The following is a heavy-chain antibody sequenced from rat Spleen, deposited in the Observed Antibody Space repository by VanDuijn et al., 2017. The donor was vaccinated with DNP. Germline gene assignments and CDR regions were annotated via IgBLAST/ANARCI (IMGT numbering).Heavy chain of an antibody. D-gene: IGHD4-3*01. CDR2: ISTSGGST. V-gene: IGHV5-25*01. CDR1: GFTFSDYY. Sequence: EVQLVESGGDLVQPGRSLKLFCAASGFTFSDYYMAWIRQAPTKGLEWVASISTSGGSTYYRDSVKGRFTISRDNAKSTLYLQMDSLRSEDTATYFCASEDSGYPYYFDYWGQGVMVTVSS. J-gene: IGHJ2*01. CDR3: ASEDSGYPYYFDY.